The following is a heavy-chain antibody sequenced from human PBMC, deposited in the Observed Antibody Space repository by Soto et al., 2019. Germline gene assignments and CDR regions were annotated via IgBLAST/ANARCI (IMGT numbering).Heavy chain of an antibody. V-gene: IGHV1-69*01. Sequence: QVQLVQSGAEVKKPGSSVKVSCKASGGTFSSYAISWVRQAPGQGLEWMGGIIPIFGTANYAQKFQGRVKINAYESTSKTYTELSSLRSEDTIVYYWEIGEQHLVEYFELWRLGTLVTVSS. D-gene: IGHD6-13*01. J-gene: IGHJ2*01. CDR3: EIGEQHLVEYFEL. CDR1: GGTFSSYA. CDR2: IIPIFGTA.